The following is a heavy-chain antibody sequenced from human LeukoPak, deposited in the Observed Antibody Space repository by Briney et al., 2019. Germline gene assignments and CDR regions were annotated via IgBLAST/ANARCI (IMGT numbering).Heavy chain of an antibody. V-gene: IGHV4-59*01. D-gene: IGHD3-9*01. CDR2: IYYSGST. Sequence: PSETLSLTCTVSGGSISSYYWSWIRQPPGKGLEWIGYIYYSGSTNYNPSLKSRVTISVDTSKNQFSLKLSSVTAADTAVYYCARDGGRYVDWLLQEYWGQGTLVTVSS. CDR3: ARDGGRYVDWLLQEY. CDR1: GGSISSYY. J-gene: IGHJ4*02.